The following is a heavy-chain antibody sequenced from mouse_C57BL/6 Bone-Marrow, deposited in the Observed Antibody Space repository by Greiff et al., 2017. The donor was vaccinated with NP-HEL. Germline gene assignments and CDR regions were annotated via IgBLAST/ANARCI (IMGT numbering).Heavy chain of an antibody. CDR1: GYTFTSYW. J-gene: IGHJ3*01. CDR2: IDPSDSYT. Sequence: VKLQQPGAELVRPGTSVKLSCKASGYTFTSYWMHWVKQRPGQGLEWIGVIDPSDSYTNYNQKFKGKATLTVDTSSSTAYMQLSSLTSEDSAVYYCALWPDWGQGTLVTVSA. CDR3: ALWPD. D-gene: IGHD1-1*02. V-gene: IGHV1-59*01.